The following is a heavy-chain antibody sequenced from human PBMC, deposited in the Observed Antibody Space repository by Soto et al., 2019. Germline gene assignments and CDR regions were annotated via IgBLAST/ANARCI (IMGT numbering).Heavy chain of an antibody. CDR2: INHTGDT. D-gene: IGHD3-9*01. Sequence: PSQTLSLTCGVYGGSFSAYYCSWIRQSPGKGPEWIGEINHTGDTNYNPSLRSRITISINTSNNQVSLKLSSVTAADTAVYYCSRDDSDWFFNWDRGTLVTVSS. J-gene: IGHJ4*02. CDR3: SRDDSDWFFN. CDR1: GGSFSAYY. V-gene: IGHV4-34*01.